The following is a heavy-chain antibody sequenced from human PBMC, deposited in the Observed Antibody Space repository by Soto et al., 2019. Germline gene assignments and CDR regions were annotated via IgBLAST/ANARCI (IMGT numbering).Heavy chain of an antibody. CDR3: AREVQVNNPVFAH. D-gene: IGHD1-1*01. Sequence: QVQLVQSGAEVKRPGSSVKVACKASGGTFSNYAINWVRQAPGHGLEWMGDIAPMFGKANYAQKFQGRVTITADESTSTAYMELSGLTCADTALYYCAREVQVNNPVFAHWGEGTRFTVSS. J-gene: IGHJ4*02. V-gene: IGHV1-69*01. CDR1: GGTFSNYA. CDR2: IAPMFGKA.